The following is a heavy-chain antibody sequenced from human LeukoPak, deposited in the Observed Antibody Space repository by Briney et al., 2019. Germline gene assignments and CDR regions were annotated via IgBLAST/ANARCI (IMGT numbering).Heavy chain of an antibody. CDR3: ARQRGGFGELSPYYFDY. CDR2: IYYSGST. CDR1: GGSISSYY. D-gene: IGHD3-10*01. J-gene: IGHJ4*02. V-gene: IGHV4-59*08. Sequence: SETLSLTCTVSGGSISSYYWSWIRQPPGKGLEWIGYIYYSGSTNYNPSLKSRVTISVDTSKNQFSLKLSSVTAADTAVYYCARQRGGFGELSPYYFDYWGQGTLVTVSS.